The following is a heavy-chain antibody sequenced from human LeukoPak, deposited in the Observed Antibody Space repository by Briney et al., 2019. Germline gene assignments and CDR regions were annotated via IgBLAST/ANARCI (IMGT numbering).Heavy chain of an antibody. CDR1: GFIFGDYS. J-gene: IGHJ4*02. V-gene: IGHV3-11*06. CDR3: ARDHNFAFDN. D-gene: IGHD5-24*01. Sequence: GGSLRLSCAASGFIFGDYSMNWVRRPPGKGLEWISYIGIDSGNTKYADSVKGRFTISADNAKNSLYLQMNSLRVEDTAVYYCARDHNFAFDNWGQGTLVTVSS. CDR2: IGIDSGNT.